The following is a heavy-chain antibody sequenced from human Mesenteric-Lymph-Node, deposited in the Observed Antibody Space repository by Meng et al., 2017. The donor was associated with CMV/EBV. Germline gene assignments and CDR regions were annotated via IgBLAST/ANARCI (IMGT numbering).Heavy chain of an antibody. CDR1: GFNFSIYA. D-gene: IGHD5-12*01. V-gene: IGHV3-23*03. CDR3: AKGPGYELDY. Sequence: GESLKISCAASGFNFSIYAMSWVRHAPGEGLEWVSVIYSAGIGTYYADSLKGRFTISRDNSNSILYLQMSSLRAEDTAVYYCAKGPGYELDYWGQGTLVTVSS. CDR2: IYSAGIGT. J-gene: IGHJ4*02.